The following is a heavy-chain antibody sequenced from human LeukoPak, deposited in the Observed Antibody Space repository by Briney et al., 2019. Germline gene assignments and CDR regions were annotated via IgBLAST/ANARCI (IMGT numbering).Heavy chain of an antibody. D-gene: IGHD4-23*01. V-gene: IGHV1-2*02. CDR1: GYTFTGYY. Sequence: SVNVSCKASGYTFTGYYMHWVRQAPGQGLEWMGWINPNSGGTNYAQKFQGRVTMTRDTSISTAYMELSRLRSDDTAVYYCARDAFSTVVTPIWFDPWGQRTLVTVSS. CDR3: ARDAFSTVVTPIWFDP. J-gene: IGHJ5*02. CDR2: INPNSGGT.